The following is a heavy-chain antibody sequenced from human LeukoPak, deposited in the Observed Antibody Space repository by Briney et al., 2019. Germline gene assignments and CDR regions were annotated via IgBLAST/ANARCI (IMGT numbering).Heavy chain of an antibody. V-gene: IGHV1-46*01. Sequence: ASVTVSCKASGYTFAKYYIHWVRQAAGQGLEWMGIINPSGGSTRYAQKFQGTVTMTRHTSTSTVYMELSSPRSDDTAVYYCARGGYYDSSGSFDPWGQGTLVTVSS. CDR3: ARGGYYDSSGSFDP. D-gene: IGHD3-22*01. CDR1: GYTFAKYY. CDR2: INPSGGST. J-gene: IGHJ5*02.